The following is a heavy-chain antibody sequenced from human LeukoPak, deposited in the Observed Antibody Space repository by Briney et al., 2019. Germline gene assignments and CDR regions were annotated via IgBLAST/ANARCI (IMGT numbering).Heavy chain of an antibody. J-gene: IGHJ5*02. CDR2: IYYSGST. Sequence: SETLSLTCTVSGGSISSYYWSWIRQPPGKGLEWIGYIYYSGSTNYNPSLKSRVTISVDTSKNQFSLKLSSVTAADTAVYYCARAWGGGYFDWSIENWFDPWGQGTLVTVSS. CDR3: ARAWGGGYFDWSIENWFDP. V-gene: IGHV4-59*01. CDR1: GGSISSYY. D-gene: IGHD3-9*01.